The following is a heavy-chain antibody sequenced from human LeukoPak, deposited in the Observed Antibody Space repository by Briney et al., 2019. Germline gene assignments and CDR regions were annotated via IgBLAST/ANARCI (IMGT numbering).Heavy chain of an antibody. CDR2: ISYDGSNK. D-gene: IGHD3-10*01. J-gene: IGHJ3*02. V-gene: IGHV3-30-3*01. Sequence: QSGGSLRLSCAASGFTFSSYAMHWVRQAPGKGLEWVAVISYDGSNKYYADSVKGRFTISRDNSKNTLYLQMNSLRAEDTAVYYCAREKLVRGVIDDASDIWGQGTMVTVSS. CDR3: AREKLVRGVIDDASDI. CDR1: GFTFSSYA.